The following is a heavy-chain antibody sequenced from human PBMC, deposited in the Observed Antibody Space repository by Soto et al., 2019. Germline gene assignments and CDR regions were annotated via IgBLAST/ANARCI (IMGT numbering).Heavy chain of an antibody. CDR2: IYYSGST. Sequence: TSETLSLTCTVSGGSISSGDYYWSCIRQPPGKGLEWIGYIYYSGSTYYNPSLKSRVTISVDTSKNQFSPKLSSVTAADTAMYYCARDRAVAGKLGYYYYYGMDVWGQGTTVTVSS. CDR1: GGSISSGDYY. CDR3: ARDRAVAGKLGYYYYYGMDV. J-gene: IGHJ6*02. V-gene: IGHV4-30-4*01. D-gene: IGHD6-19*01.